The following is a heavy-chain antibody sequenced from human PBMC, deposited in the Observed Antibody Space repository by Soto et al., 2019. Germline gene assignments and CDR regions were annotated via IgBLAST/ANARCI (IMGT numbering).Heavy chain of an antibody. J-gene: IGHJ6*02. Sequence: GASVKVSCKASGYTFTSYDINWVRQATGQGLEWMGWMNPNSGNTGYAQKFQGRVTMTRNTSISTAYMELSSLRSEDTAVYYCARGGSSSGWTYYYYYYGMDVWGQGTTVTVSS. CDR3: ARGGSSSGWTYYYYYYGMDV. D-gene: IGHD6-19*01. V-gene: IGHV1-8*01. CDR1: GYTFTSYD. CDR2: MNPNSGNT.